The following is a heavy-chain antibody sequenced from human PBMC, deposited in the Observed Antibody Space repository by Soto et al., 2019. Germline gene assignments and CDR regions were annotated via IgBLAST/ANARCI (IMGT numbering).Heavy chain of an antibody. Sequence: PGESLKISCKGSGYSFTSYWISWVRQMPGKGLEWMGRIDPSDSYTNYSPSFQGHVTISADKSISTAYLQWSSLKASDTAMYYCARIAAVYYYYYGMDVWGQGTTVTV. J-gene: IGHJ6*02. V-gene: IGHV5-10-1*01. CDR1: GYSFTSYW. CDR3: ARIAAVYYYYYGMDV. D-gene: IGHD6-13*01. CDR2: IDPSDSYT.